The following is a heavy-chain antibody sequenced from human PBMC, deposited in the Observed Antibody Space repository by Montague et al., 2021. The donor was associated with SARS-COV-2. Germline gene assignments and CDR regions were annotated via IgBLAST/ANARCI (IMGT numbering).Heavy chain of an antibody. V-gene: IGHV4-59*01. CDR3: ARVARYCTNGVCQTYYYYGLDV. CDR2: MYYSGST. Sequence: SETLSLTCIVSGGSTNYYYWSWIRQSQGKGLEWIGYMYYSGSTNYNPSLKSRVTMSIDRSKNQFSLKLRSVTAADTAVYYCARVARYCTNGVCQTYYYYGLDVWGQGTTVTVSS. CDR1: GGSTNYYY. J-gene: IGHJ6*02. D-gene: IGHD2-8*01.